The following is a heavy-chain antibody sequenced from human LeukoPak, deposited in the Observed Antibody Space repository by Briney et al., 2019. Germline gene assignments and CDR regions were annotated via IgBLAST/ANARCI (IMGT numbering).Heavy chain of an antibody. CDR1: GYSFTSYW. CDR3: ARLPTPYDSSGYDASDI. D-gene: IGHD3-22*01. CDR2: IYPGDSDT. Sequence: GESLKISCKGSGYSFTSYWIGWVRQMPGKGLEWMGIIYPGDSDTRYSPSFQGQVTISADKSISTAYLQWSSLKASDTAMYYCARLPTPYDSSGYDASDIWGQGTMVTVSS. V-gene: IGHV5-51*01. J-gene: IGHJ3*02.